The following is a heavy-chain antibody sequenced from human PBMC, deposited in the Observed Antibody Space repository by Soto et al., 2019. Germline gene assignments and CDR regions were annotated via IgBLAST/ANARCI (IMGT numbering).Heavy chain of an antibody. D-gene: IGHD1-26*01. CDR1: GFTFSSYA. CDR2: ISYDGSNK. Sequence: GGSLRLSCAASGFTFSSYAMHWVRQAPGKGLEWVAVISYDGSNKYYADSVKGRFTISRDNSKNTLYLQMNSLRAEDTAVYYCASPTPIVGDYYGMDVWGQGTTVTVSS. CDR3: ASPTPIVGDYYGMDV. J-gene: IGHJ6*02. V-gene: IGHV3-30-3*01.